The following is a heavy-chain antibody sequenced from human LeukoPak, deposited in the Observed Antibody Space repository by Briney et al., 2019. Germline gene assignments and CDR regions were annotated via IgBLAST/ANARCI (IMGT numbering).Heavy chain of an antibody. CDR2: IYYSGST. D-gene: IGHD3-10*01. J-gene: IGHJ4*02. Sequence: SETLSLTCTVSGGSISSGGYYWSWIRQHPGKGLEWIGYIYYSGSTYYNPSLKSRVTISVDTSKNQFSLKLSSVTAADTAVYYCAGGVIPNTPFDYWGQGPLVTVSS. CDR3: AGGVIPNTPFDY. CDR1: GGSISSGGYY. V-gene: IGHV4-31*03.